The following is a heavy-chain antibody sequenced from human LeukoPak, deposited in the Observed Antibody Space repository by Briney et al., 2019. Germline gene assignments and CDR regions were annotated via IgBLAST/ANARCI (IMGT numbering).Heavy chain of an antibody. D-gene: IGHD5-18*01. V-gene: IGHV3-23*01. CDR1: GFTFSTFA. J-gene: IGHJ4*02. Sequence: GGSLRLSCAASGFTFSTFAMIWVRQPPGKGLEWVSSIFPSGGEIHYADSVRGRFTISRDNSKSILSLQMNSLRAEDTAVYYCATYRQVLLPFESWGQGTLVTVSS. CDR2: IFPSGGEI. CDR3: ATYRQVLLPFES.